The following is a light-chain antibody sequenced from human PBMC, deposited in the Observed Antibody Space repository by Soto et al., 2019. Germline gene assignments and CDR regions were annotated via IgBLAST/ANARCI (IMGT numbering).Light chain of an antibody. V-gene: IGKV3-20*01. CDR2: GAS. Sequence: EIVLTQSPGTLSMSPGERATLSCRASQTVSSSYLAWYRQKPGQAPRILIHGASTRAYGIPDRFSGSGSGTDFTLTISRLEPEDFAVYYCQQYSNSPMYSFGQGTKLEIK. CDR3: QQYSNSPMYS. J-gene: IGKJ2*03. CDR1: QTVSSSY.